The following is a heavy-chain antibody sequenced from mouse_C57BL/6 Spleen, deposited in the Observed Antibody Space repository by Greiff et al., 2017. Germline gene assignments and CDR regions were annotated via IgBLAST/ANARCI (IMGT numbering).Heavy chain of an antibody. J-gene: IGHJ4*01. CDR1: GFTFSDYG. Sequence: EVMLVESGGGLVKPGGSLKLSCAASGFTFSDYGMHWVRQAPEKGLEWVAYISSGRSTIYYADTVKGRFTISRDNAKNTLFLQITSLRSEDTAMYYCARDYGSSFYAMDYWGQGTSVTVSS. CDR3: ARDYGSSFYAMDY. CDR2: ISSGRSTI. D-gene: IGHD1-1*01. V-gene: IGHV5-17*01.